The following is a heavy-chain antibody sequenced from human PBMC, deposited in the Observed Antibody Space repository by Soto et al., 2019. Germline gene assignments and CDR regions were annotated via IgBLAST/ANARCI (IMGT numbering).Heavy chain of an antibody. CDR2: IYAAGGSK. V-gene: IGHV3-23*01. J-gene: IGHJ3*02. D-gene: IGHD3-16*01. CDR1: GFVFSNYA. CDR3: ARDLEAWGSDGAFDI. Sequence: GGSLRLSCSASGFVFSNYAMFWFRQAPGRGLEWVSTIYAAGGSKYYAVSVKGRFTISRDNSKNTLYLQMNSLRAEDTAVYYCARDLEAWGSDGAFDIWGQGAMVTVSS.